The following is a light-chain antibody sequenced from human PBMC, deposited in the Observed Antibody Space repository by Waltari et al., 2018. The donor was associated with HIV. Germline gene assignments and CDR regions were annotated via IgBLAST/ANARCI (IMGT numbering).Light chain of an antibody. V-gene: IGLV1-44*01. J-gene: IGLJ2*01. Sequence: QSVLTQPPSASGTPGQRVTISCSGSNSTIASNTLNWYQQLPGTAPKLLRYSDDQRPSGVPDRFSGSKSGTSTSLAISGLQSEDEADYYCAVWDDSLNVVVFGGGTKLTVL. CDR2: SDD. CDR1: NSTIASNT. CDR3: AVWDDSLNVVV.